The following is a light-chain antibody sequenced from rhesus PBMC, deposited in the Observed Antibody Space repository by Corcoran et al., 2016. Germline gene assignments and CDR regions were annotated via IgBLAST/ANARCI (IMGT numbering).Light chain of an antibody. V-gene: IGKV1-22*01. CDR1: QGISSW. Sequence: DIQMTQSPSSLSASVGDTVTITCRASQGISSWLAWYQKKPGKAPKLLNYKASSLKSGVPSRFSGSGSGTDFTLTISSLQSEDFATYYCQPYSCRPLTFGGGTKVELK. J-gene: IGKJ4*01. CDR2: KAS. CDR3: QPYSCRPLT.